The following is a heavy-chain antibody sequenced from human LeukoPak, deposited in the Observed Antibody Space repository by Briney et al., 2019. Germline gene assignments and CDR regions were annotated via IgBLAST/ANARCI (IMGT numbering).Heavy chain of an antibody. CDR3: ARDGSLPDY. J-gene: IGHJ4*02. CDR2: IHSDGSST. V-gene: IGHV3-74*01. CDR1: EFTFSSYW. Sequence: GGSLRLSCAASEFTFSSYWMHWVRQAPGEGLVWVSYIHSDGSSTSYADYVKGRFTISRDNARNTLYLQMNSLRVEDTAVYYCARDGSLPDYWGQGTLVTVSS.